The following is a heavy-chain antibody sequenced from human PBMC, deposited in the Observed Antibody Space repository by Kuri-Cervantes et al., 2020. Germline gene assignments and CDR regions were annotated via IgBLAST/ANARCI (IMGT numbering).Heavy chain of an antibody. Sequence: GESLKISCKGSGYSFSNYWIGWVRQMPGKGLEWMGIFYPGDSNSRYGPSFQGQVTISADKSINTAYLQWSSLKASDTAIYYCARRGVGGSGFLEFWGQGTLVTVSS. J-gene: IGHJ4*02. CDR2: FYPGDSNS. V-gene: IGHV5-51*01. CDR1: GYSFSNYW. CDR3: ARRGVGGSGFLEF. D-gene: IGHD3-22*01.